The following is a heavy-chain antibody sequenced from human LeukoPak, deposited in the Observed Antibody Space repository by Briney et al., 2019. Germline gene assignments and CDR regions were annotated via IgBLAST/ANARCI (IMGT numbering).Heavy chain of an antibody. J-gene: IGHJ4*02. Sequence: PGGSLRLSCAASGFTSSILWMTWVRQAPGTGLEWVGRMKSESGGGATDYAAPVKGRFTISRDDSKNMLYLQMNRLKTEDTAVYYCTTRAPDGLVPRWGQGTLVTVSS. CDR1: GFTSSILW. CDR2: MKSESGGGAT. CDR3: TTRAPDGLVPR. V-gene: IGHV3-15*01. D-gene: IGHD3/OR15-3a*01.